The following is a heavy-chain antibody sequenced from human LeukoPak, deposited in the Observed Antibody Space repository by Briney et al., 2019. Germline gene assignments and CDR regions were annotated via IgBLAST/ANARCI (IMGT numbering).Heavy chain of an antibody. D-gene: IGHD4-17*01. CDR2: IGGRSSST. J-gene: IGHJ4*02. V-gene: IGHV3-23*01. Sequence: PGGSLRLSCAASGFTFSNYAMSWVRQAPRKGLEWVSTIGGRSSSTYYADSVKGRFTISRDNSKNTFYLQMNSLRVEDTAVYYCASHMTTVTTPFDYWGQGTLVTVSS. CDR3: ASHMTTVTTPFDY. CDR1: GFTFSNYA.